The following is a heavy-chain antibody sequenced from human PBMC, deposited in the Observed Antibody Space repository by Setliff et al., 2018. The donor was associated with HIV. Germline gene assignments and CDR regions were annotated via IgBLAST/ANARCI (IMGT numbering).Heavy chain of an antibody. V-gene: IGHV4-34*01. CDR3: ARMSRMVNQRHTFDI. CDR2: INHSGNT. CDR1: GGAFSDYY. D-gene: IGHD2-8*01. J-gene: IGHJ3*02. Sequence: SETLSLTCAVYGGAFSDYYWIWIRQPPGKGLEWIAEINHSGNTDYNPSLKSRVTISVDTSKNQFPLKLSSVTAADTAVYYCARMSRMVNQRHTFDIWGQGTVVTVS.